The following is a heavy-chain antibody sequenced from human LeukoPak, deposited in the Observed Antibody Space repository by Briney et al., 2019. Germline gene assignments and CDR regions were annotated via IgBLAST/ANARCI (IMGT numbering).Heavy chain of an antibody. CDR3: ARVEMPRRRYYDSSGFFDY. CDR2: IKQDGSEK. CDR1: GFTFSSYW. V-gene: IGHV3-7*01. D-gene: IGHD3-22*01. Sequence: GGSLRLSCAASGFTFSSYWMSWVRQAPGQGLEWVANIKQDGSEKYYVDSVKGRFTISRDNAKNSLYLQMNSLRAEDTAVYYCARVEMPRRRYYDSSGFFDYWGQGTLVTVSS. J-gene: IGHJ4*02.